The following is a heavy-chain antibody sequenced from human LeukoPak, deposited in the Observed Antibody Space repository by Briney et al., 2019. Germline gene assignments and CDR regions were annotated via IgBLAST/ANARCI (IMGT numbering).Heavy chain of an antibody. Sequence: SETLSLTCTVSGDALTSGTYYWDWIRQAPGKGLEWVGNIYHSGITYYTPSFESRVTMTVDTSRNQFSLKLNSLPAAHTAVYSCARHHATSNCFDPWGQGILVTVSS. CDR1: GDALTSGTYY. CDR2: IYHSGIT. J-gene: IGHJ5*02. CDR3: ARHHATSNCFDP. V-gene: IGHV4-39*01.